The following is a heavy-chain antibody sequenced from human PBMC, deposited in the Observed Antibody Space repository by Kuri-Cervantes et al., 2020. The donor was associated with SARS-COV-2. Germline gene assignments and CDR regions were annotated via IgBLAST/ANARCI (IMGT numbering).Heavy chain of an antibody. Sequence: GGSLRLSCSASGFTFSSYAMHWVRQAPGKGLEYVSAISSNGGSTYYADSVKGRFTISRDNSKNTLYLQMSSLRAEDTAIYYCAKAEALSEFGYFFYGMDVWGQGTTVTVSS. CDR3: AKAEALSEFGYFFYGMDV. V-gene: IGHV3-64D*06. CDR1: GFTFSSYA. J-gene: IGHJ6*01. CDR2: ISSNGGST. D-gene: IGHD2/OR15-2a*01.